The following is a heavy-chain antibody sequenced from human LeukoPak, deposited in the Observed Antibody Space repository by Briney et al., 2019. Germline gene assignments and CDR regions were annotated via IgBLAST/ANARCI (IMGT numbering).Heavy chain of an antibody. CDR3: ARSPLVGAPGWFDP. J-gene: IGHJ5*02. CDR1: GVSITNVNR. V-gene: IGHV4-4*02. D-gene: IGHD1-26*01. Sequence: SGTLSLTCTVSGVSITNVNRWSWVREPPGKGLEVIGEIYHTGTTNYNPSLKSRVSISIDKSKSQFSLKLSSVTAADTAVYYCARSPLVGAPGWFDPWGQGTLVTVSS. CDR2: IYHTGTT.